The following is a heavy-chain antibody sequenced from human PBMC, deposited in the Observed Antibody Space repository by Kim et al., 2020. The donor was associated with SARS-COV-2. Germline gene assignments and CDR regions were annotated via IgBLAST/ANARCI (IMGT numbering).Heavy chain of an antibody. CDR2: IKQDGSEK. CDR1: RFTFSDFW. J-gene: IGHJ4*02. Sequence: GGSLRLSCAASRFTFSDFWMAWVRQTPGKGLEWVSNIKQDGSEKNYVDSVKGRFTISRDNAKNSLYLQMNSLRAEDTAVYYCARDRRGSVWTERGLAGDQGTLVTVSS. CDR3: ARDRRGSVWTERGLA. V-gene: IGHV3-7*01. D-gene: IGHD3-16*01.